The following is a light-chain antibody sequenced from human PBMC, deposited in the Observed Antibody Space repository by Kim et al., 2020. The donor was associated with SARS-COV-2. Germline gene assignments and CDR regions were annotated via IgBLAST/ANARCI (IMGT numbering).Light chain of an antibody. CDR1: SLRSYY. V-gene: IGLV3-19*01. CDR2: GKN. CDR3: NSRDSNDNVV. J-gene: IGLJ2*01. Sequence: VAVGQTVRSTCKGDSLRSYYATWYQQKPGQAPIVVIYGKNNRPSGIPDRFSGSSSGNTASLTITGTQAGDEADYYCNSRDSNDNVVFGGGTQLTVL.